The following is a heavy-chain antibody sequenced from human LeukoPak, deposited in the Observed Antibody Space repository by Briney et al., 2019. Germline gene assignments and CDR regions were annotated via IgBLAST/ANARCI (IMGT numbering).Heavy chain of an antibody. CDR1: GYTFTSYG. CDR3: AREAYYNSGTMGAFDI. CDR2: ISADNGNT. J-gene: IGHJ3*02. V-gene: IGHV1-18*01. D-gene: IGHD3-22*01. Sequence: GASVKVSCKASGYTFTSYGISWVRQAPGQGLEWMGWISADNGNTNYAQKLPGRVTMTTDTPTSTAYMELRSLRSDDTAVYYCAREAYYNSGTMGAFDIWGQGTMVTVSS.